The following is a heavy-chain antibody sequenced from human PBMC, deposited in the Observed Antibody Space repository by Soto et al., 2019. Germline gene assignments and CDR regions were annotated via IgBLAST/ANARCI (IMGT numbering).Heavy chain of an antibody. Sequence: GGSLRLSCAASEFTFSSNGIHWVRQAPGKGLEWVAVIWYDGSNKYYADSVKGRFTISRDKSKNTVDLQMNSLRVEDTAMYYCARDTSYYGMDLWGQGATVTVS. V-gene: IGHV3-33*01. D-gene: IGHD1-26*01. CDR2: IWYDGSNK. CDR3: ARDTSYYGMDL. CDR1: EFTFSSNG. J-gene: IGHJ6*02.